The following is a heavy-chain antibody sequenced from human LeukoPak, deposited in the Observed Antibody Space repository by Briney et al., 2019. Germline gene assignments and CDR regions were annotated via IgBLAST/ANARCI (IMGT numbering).Heavy chain of an antibody. CDR1: GFTLSSSW. CDR2: INTDGSIT. D-gene: IGHD4-17*01. V-gene: IGHV3-74*01. Sequence: PGGSLRLSCAASGFTLSSSWMHWVRQAPGKGLVWVARINTDGSITNYADSVKGRFTISRDSAKSTLYLQMNSLRAEDTAVYYCIRSLNGADDFWGQGTLVTVSS. J-gene: IGHJ4*02. CDR3: IRSLNGADDF.